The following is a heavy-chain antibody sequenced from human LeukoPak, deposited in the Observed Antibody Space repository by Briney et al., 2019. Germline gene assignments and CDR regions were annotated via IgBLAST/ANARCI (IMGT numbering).Heavy chain of an antibody. CDR1: GFTFSSYA. CDR3: ARALPDDYGDPDAFDI. D-gene: IGHD4-17*01. Sequence: GGSLRLSCAASGFTFSSYAMSWVRQAPGKGLEWVSSISSSSSYIYYADSVKGRFTISRDNAKNSLYLQMNSLRAEDTAVYYCARALPDDYGDPDAFDIWGQGTMVTVSS. V-gene: IGHV3-21*01. J-gene: IGHJ3*02. CDR2: ISSSSSYI.